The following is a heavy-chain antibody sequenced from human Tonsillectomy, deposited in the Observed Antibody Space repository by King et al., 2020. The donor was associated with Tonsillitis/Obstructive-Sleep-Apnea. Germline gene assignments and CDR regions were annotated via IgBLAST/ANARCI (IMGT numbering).Heavy chain of an antibody. D-gene: IGHD1-1*01. J-gene: IGHJ4*02. Sequence: VTLKESGPALVKPTQTLTLTCTFSGFSLSTNGMCVGWIRQPPGKALEWLALIDWDDDQFYSTSLEPRLTISKGTSENRVVLTLTHMYPVDTATYYCARSHEGYSFDSWGQGTLVTVSS. CDR2: IDWDDDQ. V-gene: IGHV2-70*01. CDR3: ARSHEGYSFDS. CDR1: GFSLSTNGMC.